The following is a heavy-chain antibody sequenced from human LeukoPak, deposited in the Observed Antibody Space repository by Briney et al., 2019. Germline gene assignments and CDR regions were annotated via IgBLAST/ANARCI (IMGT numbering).Heavy chain of an antibody. D-gene: IGHD1-26*01. V-gene: IGHV3-7*01. CDR2: IKQDGSTK. CDR1: GFTLTNSW. J-gene: IGHJ4*02. Sequence: PGGSLRLSCAASGFTLTNSWMAWVRQAPGKGLEGVANIKQDGSTKHYVDSLQGRFTISRDNPKNSLYLQMNSLRADDTSLYYCARDTDGSLDYWGRGMLVTVAS. CDR3: ARDTDGSLDY.